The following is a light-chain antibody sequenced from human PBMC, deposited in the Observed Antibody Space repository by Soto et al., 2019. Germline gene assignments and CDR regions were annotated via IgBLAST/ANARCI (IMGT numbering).Light chain of an antibody. CDR3: QSYDSSPTTYV. J-gene: IGLJ1*01. CDR2: ANS. Sequence: QPVLTQPPSVSGAPGQRVTISCTGSSSNIGAGYDVHWYQQFPGTAPRLLIYANSIRPAGVPDRFSASKSDTSASLAITGLQAEDEADYYCQSYDSSPTTYVFGTGTKLTVL. V-gene: IGLV1-40*01. CDR1: SSNIGAGYD.